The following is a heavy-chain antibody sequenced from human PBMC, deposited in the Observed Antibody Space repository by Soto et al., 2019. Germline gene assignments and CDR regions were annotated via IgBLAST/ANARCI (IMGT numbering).Heavy chain of an antibody. CDR3: ARTTAVPNTLRSRYFFDY. V-gene: IGHV4-61*01. D-gene: IGHD4-17*01. CDR2: VYYSGTT. CDR1: GGSVSNKTYY. J-gene: IGHJ4*02. Sequence: PSETLSLTCSVSGGSVSNKTYYWSWIRQPPGKRLEWIGYVYYSGTTNYNPSLKSRVTISADLSKNQFSLRLSSVTTADTALYYCARTTAVPNTLRSRYFFDYWGQGTLVTVSS.